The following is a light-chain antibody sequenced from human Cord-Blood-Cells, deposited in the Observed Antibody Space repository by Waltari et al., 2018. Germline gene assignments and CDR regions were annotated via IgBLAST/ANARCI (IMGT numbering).Light chain of an antibody. CDR1: SSNIGSNT. Sequence: QSVLTQPPSASGTPGQRVTISCSGSSSNIGSNTVNWYQQLPGTAPKLRIYSNNRRPSGVPYRFSGSKSGPSASLAISGLQSEDEADYYCAAWDDSLNGPVFGGGTKLTVL. CDR3: AAWDDSLNGPV. J-gene: IGLJ3*02. CDR2: SNN. V-gene: IGLV1-44*01.